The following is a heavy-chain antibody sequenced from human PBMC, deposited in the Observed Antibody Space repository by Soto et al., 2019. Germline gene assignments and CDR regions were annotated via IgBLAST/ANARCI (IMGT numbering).Heavy chain of an antibody. CDR2: INHSGST. CDR3: ARARATIAAAAIFDC. J-gene: IGHJ4*02. Sequence: SETLSLTCAFYGGSFSGYYWTWIRQPPGTGLEWIGEINHSGSTNYNPSLKSRVTISVDTSKNQFSLKLTSVTAADTAVYYCARARATIAAAAIFDCWGQGTLVTVSS. CDR1: GGSFSGYY. V-gene: IGHV4-34*01. D-gene: IGHD6-13*01.